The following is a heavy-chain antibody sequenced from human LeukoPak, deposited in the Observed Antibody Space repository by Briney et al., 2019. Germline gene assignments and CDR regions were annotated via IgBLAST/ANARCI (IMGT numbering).Heavy chain of an antibody. CDR2: ISAYNGNT. CDR1: GYTFTSYG. Sequence: ASVKVSCKASGYTFTSYGISWVRQAPGQGLEWMGWISAYNGNTNYARKLQGRVTMTTDTSTSTAYMELRSLRSDDTAVYYCARDFRKGSSGWYVTDYWGQGTLVTVSS. CDR3: ARDFRKGSSGWYVTDY. J-gene: IGHJ4*02. V-gene: IGHV1-18*01. D-gene: IGHD6-19*01.